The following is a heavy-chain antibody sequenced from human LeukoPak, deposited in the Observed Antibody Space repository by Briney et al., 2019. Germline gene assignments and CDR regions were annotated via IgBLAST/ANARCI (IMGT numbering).Heavy chain of an antibody. CDR2: IWYDGSNK. V-gene: IGHV3-33*06. CDR3: AKGRGKNDGYNSPNFDY. D-gene: IGHD5-24*01. CDR1: GFTFSSYG. Sequence: GGSLRLSCAASGFTFSSYGMYWVRQAPGKGLEWVAVIWYDGSNKYYADSVKGRFTISRDNSKNTLYLQMNSLRTEDTAVYYCAKGRGKNDGYNSPNFDYWGQGTLVTVSS. J-gene: IGHJ4*02.